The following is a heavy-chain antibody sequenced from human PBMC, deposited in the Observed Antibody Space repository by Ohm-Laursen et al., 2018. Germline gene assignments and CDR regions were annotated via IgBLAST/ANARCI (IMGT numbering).Heavy chain of an antibody. D-gene: IGHD3-16*01. CDR2: ISSSGSTI. Sequence: SLRLSCTASGFTFSDYYMSWIRQAPGKGLEWASYISSSGSTIYYADSVKGRFTISRDNAKNPLYLQMNSLRAEDTAVYHCARDPVRGLTDYWGQGTLVTVSS. CDR3: ARDPVRGLTDY. V-gene: IGHV3-11*04. CDR1: GFTFSDYY. J-gene: IGHJ4*02.